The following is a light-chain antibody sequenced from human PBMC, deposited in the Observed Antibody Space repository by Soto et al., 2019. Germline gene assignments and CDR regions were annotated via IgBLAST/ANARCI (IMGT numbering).Light chain of an antibody. J-gene: IGKJ1*01. CDR3: QQYGSSPTT. CDR1: QSVSSSY. Sequence: EIVLTQSPGTLSLSPGARATLSCRASQSVSSSYLAWYQQKPGQAPRLLIYGASSRATGIPDRFSGSGSGTDFTLTISRLEPEDFAVYYCQQYGSSPTTFGQGTKVEI. V-gene: IGKV3-20*01. CDR2: GAS.